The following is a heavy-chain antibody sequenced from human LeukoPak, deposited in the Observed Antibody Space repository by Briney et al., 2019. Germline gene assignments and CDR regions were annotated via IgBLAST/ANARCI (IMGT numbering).Heavy chain of an antibody. V-gene: IGHV3-9*01. CDR3: AKVVRACGSGSYRDDAFDI. D-gene: IGHD3-10*01. CDR2: ISWNSGCI. J-gene: IGHJ3*02. Sequence: GGSLRLSCAASGFTFDDYAMHWVRQAPGKGLEWVSGISWNSGCIGYADSVKGRFTISRDNAKNSLYLQMNSLRAEDTALYYCAKVVRACGSGSYRDDAFDIWGQGTMVTVSS. CDR1: GFTFDDYA.